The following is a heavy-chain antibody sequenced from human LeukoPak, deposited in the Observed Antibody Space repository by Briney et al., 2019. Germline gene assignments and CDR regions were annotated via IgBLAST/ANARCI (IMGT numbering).Heavy chain of an antibody. V-gene: IGHV1-2*02. J-gene: IGHJ6*03. CDR2: INPNNGGT. Sequence: ASVKVSCKASGYTFTGYYMHWVRQAPAQGLEWMGLINPNNGGTNYAQKFQGRVTMTRDTSISTAYMELSRLRSDDTAVYYCARDHYYYGSGSYYNVRYYYMDVWGKGTTVTVSS. CDR3: ARDHYYYGSGSYYNVRYYYMDV. CDR1: GYTFTGYY. D-gene: IGHD3-10*01.